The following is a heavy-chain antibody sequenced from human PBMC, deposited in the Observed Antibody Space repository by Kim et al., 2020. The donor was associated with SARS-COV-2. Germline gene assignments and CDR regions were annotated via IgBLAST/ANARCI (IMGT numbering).Heavy chain of an antibody. CDR3: ARPSGYDDHFDL. D-gene: IGHD5-12*01. V-gene: IGHV5-51*01. J-gene: IGHJ2*01. Sequence: YVPSFQGQVTISADKSISTAYLQWSSLKATDTAMYYCARPSGYDDHFDLWGRGTLVTVSS.